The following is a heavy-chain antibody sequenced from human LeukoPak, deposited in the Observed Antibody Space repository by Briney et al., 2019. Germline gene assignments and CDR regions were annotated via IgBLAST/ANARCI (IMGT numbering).Heavy chain of an antibody. J-gene: IGHJ4*02. CDR1: GGSISSSGYY. CDR3: ARAPFWSGYQYFDY. Sequence: PSETLSLTCTVSGGSISSSGYYWGWIRQPPGKGLEWIASIYYSGSTYYNPSLKSRVTISVDTSKNQLSLKLSSLTAADTAVYYCARAPFWSGYQYFDYWGQGTLVTVSS. D-gene: IGHD3-3*01. V-gene: IGHV4-39*01. CDR2: IYYSGST.